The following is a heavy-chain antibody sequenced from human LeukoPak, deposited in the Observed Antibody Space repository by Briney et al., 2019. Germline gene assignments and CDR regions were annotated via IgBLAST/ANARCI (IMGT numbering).Heavy chain of an antibody. D-gene: IGHD4/OR15-4a*01. CDR1: GFTFSSYT. V-gene: IGHV3-48*02. CDR3: ARRTNYAFDF. CDR2: ISSSGSTI. J-gene: IGHJ3*01. Sequence: GGSLRLSCAASGFTFSSYTMIWVRQAPGKGLEWVSFISSSGSTIYYADSVRGRFTISGDNAKNSLYLQMNSLRDEDTAVYYCARRTNYAFDFWGQGTMVTVSS.